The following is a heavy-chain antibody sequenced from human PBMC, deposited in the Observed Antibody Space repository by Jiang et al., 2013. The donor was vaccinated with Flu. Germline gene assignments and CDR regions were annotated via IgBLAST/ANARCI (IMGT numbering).Heavy chain of an antibody. V-gene: IGHV4-39*01. CDR2: IYYSGST. CDR3: ARRRVRAVVVAQGDAFDI. D-gene: IGHD2-15*01. J-gene: IGHJ3*02. Sequence: GSGLVKPSETLSLTCTVSGGSISSSSYYWGWIRQPPGKGLEWIGSIYYSGSTYYNPSLKSRVTISVDTSKNQFSLKLSSVTAADTAVYYCARRRVRAVVVAQGDAFDIWGQGTMVTVSS. CDR1: GGSISSSSYY.